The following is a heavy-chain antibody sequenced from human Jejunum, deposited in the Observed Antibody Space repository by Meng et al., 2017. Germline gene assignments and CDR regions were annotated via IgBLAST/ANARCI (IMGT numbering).Heavy chain of an antibody. Sequence: EVQLVESGGGLVQPGASLRLSCAASGFTFSSSSMTWVRQAPGKGLEWASSVTTDGNTYYADSVKGRFTISRDNSKNTLYLQMSSLRAEDTALYYCAKLVPYWGQGTLVTVSS. CDR2: VTTDGNT. CDR1: GFTFSSSS. V-gene: IGHV3-23*04. D-gene: IGHD2-21*01. J-gene: IGHJ4*02. CDR3: AKLVPY.